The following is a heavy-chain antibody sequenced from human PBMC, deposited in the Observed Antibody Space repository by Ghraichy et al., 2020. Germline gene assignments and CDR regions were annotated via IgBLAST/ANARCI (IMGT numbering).Heavy chain of an antibody. CDR1: GFTFSTYG. CDR3: ARDTQNIVVVTSTPLNNWFDP. D-gene: IGHD2-21*02. V-gene: IGHV3-33*01. CDR2: MWYDGSHE. J-gene: IGHJ5*02. Sequence: GGSLRLSCAASGFTFSTYGMHWVHQAPGKGLEWVAAMWYDGSHEYYAESVKGRFTMSRDNSKNTVYLQMNSLRGEDTGVYYCARDTQNIVVVTSTPLNNWFDPWGQGTLVTVSS.